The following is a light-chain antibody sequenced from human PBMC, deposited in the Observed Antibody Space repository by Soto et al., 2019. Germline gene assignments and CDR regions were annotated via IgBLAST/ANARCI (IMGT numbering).Light chain of an antibody. CDR1: SSDVGSYNR. J-gene: IGLJ1*01. V-gene: IGLV2-18*02. Sequence: QSALTQPPSVSGSPGQSVTISCTGTSSDVGSYNRVSWYQQPPGTAPKLMIYEVSNRPSGVPDRFSESKSGNTASLTISGLQAEDEADYYCSSYTSSITDVFGTGTKVTVL. CDR2: EVS. CDR3: SSYTSSITDV.